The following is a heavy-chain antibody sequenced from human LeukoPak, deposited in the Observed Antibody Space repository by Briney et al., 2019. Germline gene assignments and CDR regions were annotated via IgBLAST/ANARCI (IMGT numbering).Heavy chain of an antibody. D-gene: IGHD5-24*01. V-gene: IGHV4-4*02. CDR1: GGSISSSIW. CDR3: ARPYGMGTQLGAFDM. J-gene: IGHJ3*02. Sequence: KPSETLSLTCTVSGGSISSSIWWSWVRQPPGKGLEWIGEIYHSGSTNYNPSLKSRVTISVDKSKNQFSLKLRSVTAADTAVYHCARPYGMGTQLGAFDMWGQGTMVIVSS. CDR2: IYHSGST.